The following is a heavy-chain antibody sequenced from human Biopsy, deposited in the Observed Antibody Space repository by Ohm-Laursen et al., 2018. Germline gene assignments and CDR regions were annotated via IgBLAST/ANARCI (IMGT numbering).Heavy chain of an antibody. J-gene: IGHJ3*01. Sequence: ASVKVSCKASGYNFTAYYMQWVRQAPGQGLEWMGWINPNNGGTNYAHKFQGRVTMTRDTSISTAYMHLSGPTSDDTAVYYCARLAYSEYRRDPLDVWGQGTMVTVSS. CDR1: GYNFTAYY. D-gene: IGHD5-18*01. CDR3: ARLAYSEYRRDPLDV. CDR2: INPNNGGT. V-gene: IGHV1-2*02.